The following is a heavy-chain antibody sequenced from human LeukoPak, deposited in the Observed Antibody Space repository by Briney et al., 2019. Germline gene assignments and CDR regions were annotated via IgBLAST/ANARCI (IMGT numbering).Heavy chain of an antibody. D-gene: IGHD1-26*01. CDR1: GYLLPTYW. J-gene: IGHJ4*02. CDR3: ARHDQGGATTLDY. V-gene: IGHV5-51*01. CDR2: IYHGDSDA. Sequence: GIYLQIYCKCSGYLLPTYWIGWVRPMTKRGLEWMEVIYHGDSDARYRPSFQGQVTISADKSISTAYLQWSSLKASDTAMYYCARHDQGGATTLDYWGQGTLVTVSS.